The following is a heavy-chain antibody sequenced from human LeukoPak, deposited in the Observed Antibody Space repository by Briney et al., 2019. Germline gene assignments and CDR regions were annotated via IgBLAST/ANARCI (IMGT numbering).Heavy chain of an antibody. V-gene: IGHV4-31*03. Sequence: SETLSLTCTVSGVSIRSGSHYWSWTRQHPGKGLEWIGYIYNSGTTHYNPSLKSRITMSVDTSKNQFSLKLSSVTAADTAVYYCARGASGEGYWGQGTLVTVSS. CDR3: ARGASGEGY. D-gene: IGHD3-10*01. CDR2: IYNSGTT. J-gene: IGHJ4*02. CDR1: GVSIRSGSHY.